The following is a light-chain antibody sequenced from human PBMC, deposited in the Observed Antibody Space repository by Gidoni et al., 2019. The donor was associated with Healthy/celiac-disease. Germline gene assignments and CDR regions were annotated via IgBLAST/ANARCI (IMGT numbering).Light chain of an antibody. V-gene: IGKV1-39*01. CDR1: QSISRY. Sequence: IQMTQSPSSLSASVGDRVTITCRASQSISRYFNWYQQKPGKAPKLQIYAASRLHSEVPSSFSGSGSDTDFSLPIRPLPREYFATYYCQPRYRTLVPFGGGTRVEIK. CDR3: QPRYRTLVP. CDR2: AAS. J-gene: IGKJ4*01.